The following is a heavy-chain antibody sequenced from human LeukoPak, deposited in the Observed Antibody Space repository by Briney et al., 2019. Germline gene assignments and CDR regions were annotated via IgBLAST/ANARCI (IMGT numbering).Heavy chain of an antibody. Sequence: GASVKVSCKASGGTFSSYAISWVRQAPGQGLEWMGGIIPIFGTANYAQKFQGRVTITADESTSTAYMELNSLRAEDTAVYYCAKDRSLGVTAAINYWGQGTLVTVSS. D-gene: IGHD2-2*02. J-gene: IGHJ4*02. CDR2: IIPIFGTA. CDR3: AKDRSLGVTAAINY. CDR1: GGTFSSYA. V-gene: IGHV1-69*13.